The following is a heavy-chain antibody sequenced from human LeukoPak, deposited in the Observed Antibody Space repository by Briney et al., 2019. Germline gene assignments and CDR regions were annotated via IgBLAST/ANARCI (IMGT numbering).Heavy chain of an antibody. V-gene: IGHV4-4*07. Sequence: KPSETLSLTCTVSGGSISSYYWSWIRQPAGKGLEWIGRIYTSGSTNYNPSLKSRVTISVDKSKNQFSLKLSSVTAADTAVHYCAREYCGGDCYSGLYNWFDPWGQGTLVTVSS. CDR1: GGSISSYY. CDR3: AREYCGGDCYSGLYNWFDP. D-gene: IGHD2-21*02. CDR2: IYTSGST. J-gene: IGHJ5*02.